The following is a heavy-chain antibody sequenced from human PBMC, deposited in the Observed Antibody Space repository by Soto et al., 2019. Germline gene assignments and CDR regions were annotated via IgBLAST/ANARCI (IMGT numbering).Heavy chain of an antibody. CDR2: INHSGST. V-gene: IGHV4-34*01. CDR1: GGSFSGYY. CDR3: ARGPHYYGSTVGWFDP. Sequence: QVQLQQWGAGLLKPSETLSLTCAVYGGSFSGYYWSWIRQPPGKGLEWIGEINHSGSTNYNPSLKSRVSISVNTSKNQFSLKLSSVPAADTAVYYCARGPHYYGSTVGWFDPWGQGTLVTVSS. D-gene: IGHD3-10*01. J-gene: IGHJ5*02.